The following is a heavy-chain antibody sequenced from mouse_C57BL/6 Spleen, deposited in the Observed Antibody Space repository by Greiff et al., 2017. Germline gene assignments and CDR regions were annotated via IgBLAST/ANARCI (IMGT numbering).Heavy chain of an antibody. CDR3: ARHDNFRYFAV. CDR2: ISSCGSYT. J-gene: IGHJ1*03. Sequence: EVKLVESGGDLVKPGGSLKFSCAASGFTFSSYGMPWVRQTPDKRLEWVATISSCGSYTYYPESVKGRFTISIDNAKNTLYLQMSSLTSEDTAMYYCARHDNFRYFAVWGTGTTGTVSA. V-gene: IGHV5-6*01. CDR1: GFTFSSYG.